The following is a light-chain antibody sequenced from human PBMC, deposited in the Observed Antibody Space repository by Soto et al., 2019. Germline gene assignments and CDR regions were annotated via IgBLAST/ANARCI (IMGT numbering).Light chain of an antibody. V-gene: IGKV3-15*01. CDR2: GAS. Sequence: EIVLTQSPGTLSLSPGERATLSCRASQRVDSSLAWYHQTPGQAPRLLIHGASTRAPGVPGRFSGSGSGTEFTLTISSLQSEDFAVYYCQQYYKWPRTFGQGTKVDIK. J-gene: IGKJ1*01. CDR3: QQYYKWPRT. CDR1: QRVDSS.